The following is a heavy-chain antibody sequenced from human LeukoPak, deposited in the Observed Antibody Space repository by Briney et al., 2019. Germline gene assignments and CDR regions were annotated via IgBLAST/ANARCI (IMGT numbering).Heavy chain of an antibody. CDR3: ARYVVYGSGKYYFDY. J-gene: IGHJ4*02. CDR1: GGSISTYY. Sequence: SETLSLTCTVSGGSISTYYWSWIRQPPGKRLEWIGYIYYSGNTNDNPSLKSRVTISVDTSKNQFSLKLSSVTAADTAVYYCARYVVYGSGKYYFDYWGQGTLVTVSS. D-gene: IGHD3-10*01. V-gene: IGHV4-59*08. CDR2: IYYSGNT.